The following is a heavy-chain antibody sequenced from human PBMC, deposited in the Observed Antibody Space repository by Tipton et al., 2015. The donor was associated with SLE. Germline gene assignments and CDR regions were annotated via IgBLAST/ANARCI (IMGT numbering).Heavy chain of an antibody. D-gene: IGHD2-2*01. CDR3: ASQLLHNFDY. CDR2: ISSNGGST. V-gene: IGHV3-64*01. Sequence: SLRLSCAASGFTFSSYAIHWVRQAPGKGLEYVSGISSNGGSTYYANSVKGRFTISRDNSKSTLYLQMGSLRAEDMAVYYCASQLLHNFDYWGQGSLVTVSS. CDR1: GFTFSSYA. J-gene: IGHJ4*02.